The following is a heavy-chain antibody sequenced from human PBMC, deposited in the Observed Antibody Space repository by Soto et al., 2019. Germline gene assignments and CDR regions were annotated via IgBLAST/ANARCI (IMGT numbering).Heavy chain of an antibody. CDR2: ISGNGRVT. J-gene: IGHJ1*01. D-gene: IGHD2-21*02. CDR1: GLTFSSNA. Sequence: EVQLLESGGGLVQPGVSLRLSCAASGLTFSSNAMSWVRQAPAKGLEWVSTISGNGRVTYYIDYVKGRFTISRDKSQSTVYMHMSSLIAEDTGVYYFVNRGDDIKFFQYWGKGNLVTVSS. CDR3: VNRGDDIKFFQY. V-gene: IGHV3-23*01.